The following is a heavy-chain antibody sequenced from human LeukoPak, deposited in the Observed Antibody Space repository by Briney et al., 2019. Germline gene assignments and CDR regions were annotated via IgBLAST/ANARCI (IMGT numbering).Heavy chain of an antibody. CDR1: GLTFSSYW. CDR3: ARDRHYYDSSGYPDY. D-gene: IGHD3-22*01. V-gene: IGHV3-30-3*01. J-gene: IGHJ4*02. CDR2: ISYDGSNK. Sequence: GGSLRLSCAASGLTFSSYWMNWARQAPGKGLEWVAVISYDGSNKYYADSVKGRFTISRDNSKNTLYLQMNSLRAEDTAVYYCARDRHYYDSSGYPDYWGQGTLVTVSS.